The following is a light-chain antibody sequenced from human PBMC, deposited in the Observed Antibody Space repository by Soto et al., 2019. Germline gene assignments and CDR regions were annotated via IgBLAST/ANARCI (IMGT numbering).Light chain of an antibody. J-gene: IGKJ1*01. CDR3: RQYHSWPLA. CDR2: DAS. CDR1: QSVSSN. V-gene: IGKV3-15*01. Sequence: EILMTQSPATLSVSPGERATLSCRASQSVSSNLAWYQQKPGQAPRLLVYDASTRATGIPARFSGRGSGTDLTLTISSLQSEDFAVYYCRQYHSWPLAFGQGTKVEI.